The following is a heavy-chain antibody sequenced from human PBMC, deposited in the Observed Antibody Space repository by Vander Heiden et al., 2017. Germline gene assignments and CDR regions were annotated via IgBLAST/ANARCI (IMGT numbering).Heavy chain of an antibody. CDR2: IIPIFGTA. J-gene: IGHJ4*02. CDR3: ARGDYYDSSGYYAGFFDY. CDR1: GGTFSTSA. Sequence: QVQLVQSGAEVKKPGSSVKVSCQASGGTFSTSAISWVRQAPGQGLEWMGGIIPIFGTANYAQKFQGRVTITADESTSTAYMELSSLRSEDTAVYYCARGDYYDSSGYYAGFFDYWGQGTLVTVSS. V-gene: IGHV1-69*01. D-gene: IGHD3-22*01.